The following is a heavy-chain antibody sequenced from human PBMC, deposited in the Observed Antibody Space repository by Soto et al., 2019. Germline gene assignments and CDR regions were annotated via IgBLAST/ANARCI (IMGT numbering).Heavy chain of an antibody. Sequence: GGSLRLSCAASGFTFSSYWMHWVRQAPGKGLVWVSRINSDGSSTSYADSVKGRFTISRDNSKNTLYLQMNSLRAEDTAVYYCASTVVSTHDAFDIWGQGTMVTVSS. CDR1: GFTFSSYW. J-gene: IGHJ3*02. V-gene: IGHV3-74*01. CDR2: INSDGSST. D-gene: IGHD2-15*01. CDR3: ASTVVSTHDAFDI.